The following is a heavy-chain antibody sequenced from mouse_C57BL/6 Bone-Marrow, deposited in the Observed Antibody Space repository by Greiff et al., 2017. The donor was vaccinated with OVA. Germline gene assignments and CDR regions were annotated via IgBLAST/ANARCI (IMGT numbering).Heavy chain of an antibody. CDR3: ARYDYYAMDY. J-gene: IGHJ4*01. V-gene: IGHV7-3*01. Sequence: EVQLVESGGGLVQPGASLSLSCAASGFTFTDYYMRWVRQPPGKALEWLGFIRNKANGYTTEYSASVKGRFTISRDNSQSILYLQMNALGAEDSATYYCARYDYYAMDYWGQGTSVTVSS. CDR2: IRNKANGYTT. CDR1: GFTFTDYY.